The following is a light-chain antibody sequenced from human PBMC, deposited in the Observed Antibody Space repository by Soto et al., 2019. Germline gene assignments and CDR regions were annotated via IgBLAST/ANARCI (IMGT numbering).Light chain of an antibody. J-gene: IGKJ1*01. Sequence: GDRVTVTCRASQSVITWLAWYQQKPGKAPKLLIYAASSLQSGVPSRFSGSGSGTDFTLTISSLQPEDFATYYCLQDYNYPWTFGQGTKVDIK. CDR3: LQDYNYPWT. CDR1: QSVITW. CDR2: AAS. V-gene: IGKV1-6*01.